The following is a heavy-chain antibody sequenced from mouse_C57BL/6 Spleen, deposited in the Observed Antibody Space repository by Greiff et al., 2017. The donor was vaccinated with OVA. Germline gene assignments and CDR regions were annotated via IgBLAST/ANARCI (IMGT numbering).Heavy chain of an antibody. CDR2: INYDGSST. CDR1: GFTFSDYY. D-gene: IGHD1-1*01. V-gene: IGHV5-16*01. CDR3: ARGAVVAYSAMDY. Sequence: DVQLVEPEGGLLQPGSSMKLSCTASGFTFSDYYMAWVRQVPGKGLEWVAKINYDGSSTYYLDSLKSRFILSRDNASNILYLQMSSLKSEDTAAYYCARGAVVAYSAMDYWGQGTSVTVSS. J-gene: IGHJ4*01.